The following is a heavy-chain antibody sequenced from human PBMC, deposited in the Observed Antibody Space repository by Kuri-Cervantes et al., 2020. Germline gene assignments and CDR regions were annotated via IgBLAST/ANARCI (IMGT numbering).Heavy chain of an antibody. CDR1: GFSFSSYW. CDR3: ARQLFDSSGYRPLDW. Sequence: GESLKISCAASGFSFSSYWMSWVRQTPGKGLEWVANIKQDGSQNFYGDSVEGRFAISRDNARNALYLGMNGLRAEDTAVYYCARQLFDSSGYRPLDWWGQGTLVTVSS. CDR2: IKQDGSQN. J-gene: IGHJ4*02. D-gene: IGHD3-22*01. V-gene: IGHV3-7*01.